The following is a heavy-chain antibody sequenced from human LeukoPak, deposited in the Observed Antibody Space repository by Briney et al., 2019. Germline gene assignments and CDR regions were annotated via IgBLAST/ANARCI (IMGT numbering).Heavy chain of an antibody. CDR1: GGSISSGGYY. CDR2: IYHSGST. Sequence: SQTLSLTCTVSGGSISSGGYYWSWIRQPPGKGLEWIGYIYHSGSTYYNPSLKSRVTISVDRSKNQFSLKLSSVTAADTTVYYCARDTVAGYSLDRWGRGTLVTVSS. V-gene: IGHV4-30-2*01. J-gene: IGHJ4*02. CDR3: ARDTVAGYSLDR. D-gene: IGHD3-9*01.